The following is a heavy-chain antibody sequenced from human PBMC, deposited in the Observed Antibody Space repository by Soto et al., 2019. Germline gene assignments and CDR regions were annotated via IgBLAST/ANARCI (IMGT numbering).Heavy chain of an antibody. CDR2: IQDSETT. Sequence: QVQLQESGPGLVTPSETLSLTCIVSGGPMSSYYWSWIRHPPGKGLEFIGYIQDSETTKYNPSHESRVTTSVDTYETQFSLKLSSVTAADTAVYYCERLLLGYYDGNPFPYYFDYWGRGPLVTVSS. V-gene: IGHV4-59*01. CDR3: ERLLLGYYDGNPFPYYFDY. J-gene: IGHJ4*02. CDR1: GGPMSSYY. D-gene: IGHD3-22*01.